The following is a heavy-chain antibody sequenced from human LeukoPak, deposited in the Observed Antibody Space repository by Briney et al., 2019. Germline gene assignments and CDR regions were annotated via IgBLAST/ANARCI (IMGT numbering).Heavy chain of an antibody. D-gene: IGHD3-22*01. CDR1: GGTFSSYA. J-gene: IGHJ3*02. V-gene: IGHV1-69*04. Sequence: SVKVSCKASGGTFSSYAISWVRQAPGQGLEWMGRIIPILGIANYAQKFQGRVTITADKSTSTAYMELSSLRSEDTAVYYCATDRGYYYDSSGPGAFDIWGQGTMVTVSS. CDR3: ATDRGYYYDSSGPGAFDI. CDR2: IIPILGIA.